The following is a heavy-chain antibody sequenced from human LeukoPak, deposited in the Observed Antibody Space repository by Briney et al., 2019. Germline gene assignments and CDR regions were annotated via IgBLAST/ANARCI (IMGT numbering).Heavy chain of an antibody. Sequence: PGGSLRLSCAASRFIFSNYAIHWVRQAPGKGLEWVAVISYDGSNKYYADSVKGRFTISRDISKNTLYLQMNSLRAEDTAVYYCARGYCSSISCYVDYWGQGTLVTVSS. CDR1: RFIFSNYA. J-gene: IGHJ4*02. V-gene: IGHV3-30*04. CDR3: ARGYCSSISCYVDY. D-gene: IGHD2-2*01. CDR2: ISYDGSNK.